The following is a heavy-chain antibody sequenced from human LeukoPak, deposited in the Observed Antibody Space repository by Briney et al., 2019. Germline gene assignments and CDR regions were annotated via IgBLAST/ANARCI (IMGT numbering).Heavy chain of an antibody. J-gene: IGHJ6*02. Sequence: GGSLRLSCAASGFTFSDYYMSWIRQAPGKGLEWVSYISSSGSTIYYADSVKGRFTISRNNAKNSLYLQMNSLRAEDTAVYYCAREVAYCGGDCYSYYYGMDVWGQGTTVTVSS. CDR2: ISSSGSTI. D-gene: IGHD2-21*02. CDR1: GFTFSDYY. V-gene: IGHV3-11*01. CDR3: AREVAYCGGDCYSYYYGMDV.